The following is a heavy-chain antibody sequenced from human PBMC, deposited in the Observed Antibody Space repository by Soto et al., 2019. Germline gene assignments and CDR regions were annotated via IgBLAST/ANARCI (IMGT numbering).Heavy chain of an antibody. CDR1: SGPIRGSNW. J-gene: IGHJ4*02. Sequence: PSETLSLTCAVSSGPIRGSNWWSWVRQSPGKGLEWIGEIFHNGNTYYNPSLNSRVTISVDTSKNQFSLKLSSVTAADTAVYYFAREETGHCTNGVCYPPRFDYWGQGTLVTVSS. D-gene: IGHD2-8*01. CDR2: IFHNGNT. CDR3: AREETGHCTNGVCYPPRFDY. V-gene: IGHV4-4*02.